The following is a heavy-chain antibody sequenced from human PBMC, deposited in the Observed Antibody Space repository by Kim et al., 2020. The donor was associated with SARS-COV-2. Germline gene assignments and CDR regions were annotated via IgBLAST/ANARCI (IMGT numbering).Heavy chain of an antibody. Sequence: ASVKVSCKVSGYTLTELSMHWVRQAPGKGLEWMGCFDPEDGETIYAQKFQGRVTMTEDTSTDTAYMELSSLRSEDTAVYYCATLDSSGYYKEYYFDYWGQGTLVTVSS. J-gene: IGHJ4*02. CDR3: ATLDSSGYYKEYYFDY. D-gene: IGHD3-22*01. V-gene: IGHV1-24*01. CDR1: GYTLTELS. CDR2: FDPEDGET.